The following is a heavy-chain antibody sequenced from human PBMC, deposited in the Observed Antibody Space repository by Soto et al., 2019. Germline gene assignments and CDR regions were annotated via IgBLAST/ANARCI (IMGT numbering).Heavy chain of an antibody. Sequence: SETLSLTCTISGGSISVYYWSWIRQSPRQGLEWVGYVYDNGRPYYSPSLKSRVTISADTSKNQISLKLTSATAADTAVYYCARGVGSSPPRYWGRGTLVTVSS. CDR3: ARGVGSSPPRY. J-gene: IGHJ4*02. V-gene: IGHV4-59*01. D-gene: IGHD3-9*01. CDR2: VYDNGRP. CDR1: GGSISVYY.